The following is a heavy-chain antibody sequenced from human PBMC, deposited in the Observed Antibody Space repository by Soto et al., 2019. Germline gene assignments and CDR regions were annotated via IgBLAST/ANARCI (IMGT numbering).Heavy chain of an antibody. D-gene: IGHD6-19*01. CDR1: GLSITDSAMG. J-gene: IGHJ5*02. CDR3: ARRHLAVAVSPWFDP. CDR2: IDSSGEK. V-gene: IGHV2-26*01. Sequence: QVTLKESGPVLVKPTETLTLRCTVSGLSITDSAMGVSWIRQPPGQPLGWLAHIDSSGEKSYRTFLKSRLAISKDTSKSQIVLTMTNMDPADTATYYCARRHLAVAVSPWFDPWGQGIPVTVSS.